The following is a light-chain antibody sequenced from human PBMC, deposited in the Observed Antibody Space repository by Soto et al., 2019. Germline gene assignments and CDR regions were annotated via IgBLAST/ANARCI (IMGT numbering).Light chain of an antibody. CDR2: DVS. CDR1: SSYVGGYNF. V-gene: IGLV2-11*01. Sequence: QSVLTQPRSVSGSPGQSVTISCTGTSSYVGGYNFVSWYQQHPGKAPKLMIYDVSKRPSGVPNRFSGSKSGNTASLTISGLQAEDEADYYCCSYGGSYTWVFGGGTKLTVL. J-gene: IGLJ3*02. CDR3: CSYGGSYTWV.